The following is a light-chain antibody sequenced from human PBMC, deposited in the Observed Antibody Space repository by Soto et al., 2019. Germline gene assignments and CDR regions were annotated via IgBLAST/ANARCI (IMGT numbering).Light chain of an antibody. J-gene: IGKJ4*01. V-gene: IGKV1-5*01. CDR2: DVS. CDR1: NNTNDW. CDR3: QQYNSYPLT. Sequence: DIQMAQSPSTLSASVGDRVTVTCRASNNTNDWLAWYQQKPGKAPKLLIYDVSRLESGVPSRFSGSGSGTEFALTISSLQPDGFATYYCQQYNSYPLTFGGGTKVDIK.